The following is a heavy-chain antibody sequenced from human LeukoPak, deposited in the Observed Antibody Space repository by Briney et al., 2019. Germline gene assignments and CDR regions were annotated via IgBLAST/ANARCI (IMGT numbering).Heavy chain of an antibody. V-gene: IGHV3-30*02. CDR1: GFTFSAYG. CDR3: AKYSSGYNSDVVGASDI. J-gene: IGHJ3*02. CDR2: IRYHGNNK. D-gene: IGHD3-22*01. Sequence: GWSLRLSCAPSGFTFSAYGMHWVRQAPGKGLEWVAFIRYHGNNKYYADSVKGRFTISRDNSKNTLYLQMNSLRAEDTAVYYCAKYSSGYNSDVVGASDIWGQGTMVTVSS.